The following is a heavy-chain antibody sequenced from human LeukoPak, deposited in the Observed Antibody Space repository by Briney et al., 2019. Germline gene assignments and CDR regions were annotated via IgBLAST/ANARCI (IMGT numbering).Heavy chain of an antibody. CDR3: ARNYGSGADAFDI. CDR2: INPNSGGT. CDR1: GCTFTSYY. Sequence: ASVKVSCKASGCTFTSYYTHWVRQAPGQGLEWMGWINPNSGGTNYAQKFQGRVTMTRDTSISTAYMELSRLRSDDTAVYYCARNYGSGADAFDIWGQGTMVTVSS. V-gene: IGHV1-2*02. D-gene: IGHD3-10*01. J-gene: IGHJ3*02.